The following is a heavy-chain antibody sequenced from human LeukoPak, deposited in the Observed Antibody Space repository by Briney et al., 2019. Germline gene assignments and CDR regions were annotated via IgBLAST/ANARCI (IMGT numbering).Heavy chain of an antibody. Sequence: PGGSLRLSCAASGFTFSSYAMSWVRQAPGRGLEWVSAISGSGGSTYYADSVKGRFTISRDNSKNTLYLQMNSLRAEDTAVYYCANIIWSGFPGAIWGQGTMVTVSS. J-gene: IGHJ3*02. V-gene: IGHV3-23*01. CDR2: ISGSGGST. CDR1: GFTFSSYA. D-gene: IGHD3-3*01. CDR3: ANIIWSGFPGAI.